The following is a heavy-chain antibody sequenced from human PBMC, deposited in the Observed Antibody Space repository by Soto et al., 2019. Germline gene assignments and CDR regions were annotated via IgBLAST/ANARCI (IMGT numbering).Heavy chain of an antibody. CDR1: GFSLSTSGVD. D-gene: IGHD3-10*01. CDR3: ELGRGGVLWFGDEGTFDY. J-gene: IGHJ4*02. Sequence: QITLKESGPTLVKPTQTLTLTCTFSGFSLSTSGVDVGWIRQPPGKALEWLALIYWDDDKRYSPSLKSRLTITKDTSKNQVVLTMTNMDPVDTATYYCELGRGGVLWFGDEGTFDYWGQGTLVTVSS. CDR2: IYWDDDK. V-gene: IGHV2-5*02.